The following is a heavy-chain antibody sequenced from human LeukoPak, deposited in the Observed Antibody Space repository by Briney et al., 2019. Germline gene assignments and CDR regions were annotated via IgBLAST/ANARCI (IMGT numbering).Heavy chain of an antibody. J-gene: IGHJ3*02. V-gene: IGHV4-4*02. Sequence: SGTLSLTCAVSGGSISSSNWWSWVRQPPGKGLDWIGEIYHSGSTNYNPSLKSRVTISVDKSKNQFSLKVSSVTAADTAVYYCARIPLVWSSPKGAIDIWGQGTMVTVSS. D-gene: IGHD3-10*01. CDR3: ARIPLVWSSPKGAIDI. CDR2: IYHSGST. CDR1: GGSISSSNW.